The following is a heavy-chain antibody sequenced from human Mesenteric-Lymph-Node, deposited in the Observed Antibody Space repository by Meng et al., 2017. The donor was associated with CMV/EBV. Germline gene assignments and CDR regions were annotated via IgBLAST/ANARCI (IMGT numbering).Heavy chain of an antibody. D-gene: IGHD4-23*01. Sequence: QVRLQQWGAGLLKPSETLSLTCAVYGGSFSGYYWSWIRQPPGKGLEWIGEINHSGSTNYNPSLKSRVTISVDTSKNQFSLKLSSVTAADTAVYYCARHQRWLKSEGGFNYWGQGTLVTVSS. CDR2: INHSGST. V-gene: IGHV4-34*01. J-gene: IGHJ4*02. CDR3: ARHQRWLKSEGGFNY. CDR1: GGSFSGYY.